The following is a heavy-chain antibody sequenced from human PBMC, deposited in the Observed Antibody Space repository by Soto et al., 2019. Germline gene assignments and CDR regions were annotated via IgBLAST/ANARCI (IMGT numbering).Heavy chain of an antibody. Sequence: GGSLRLSCAASGFTFSSYAMHWVRQAPGKGLEWVAVISYDGSNKYYADSVKGRFTISRDNSKNTLYLQMNSLRAEDTAVYYCARELNEYYYDNSGCLDYWSRGTLVTVSS. V-gene: IGHV3-30-3*01. J-gene: IGHJ4*02. CDR2: ISYDGSNK. CDR3: ARELNEYYYDNSGCLDY. D-gene: IGHD3-22*01. CDR1: GFTFSSYA.